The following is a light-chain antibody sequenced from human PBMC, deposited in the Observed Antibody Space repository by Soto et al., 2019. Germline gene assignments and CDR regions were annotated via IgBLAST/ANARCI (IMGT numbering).Light chain of an antibody. Sequence: QSVLTQPASVSGSPGQSITISCTGTSSDIGGYNYVSWYQQHPGKAPKLIIHDVTDRPSGVSYRFSGSKSGNTASLTISGLQVEDEADYYCISYTSASLYVFGTGTKVTVL. CDR3: ISYTSASLYV. J-gene: IGLJ1*01. CDR1: SSDIGGYNY. CDR2: DVT. V-gene: IGLV2-14*03.